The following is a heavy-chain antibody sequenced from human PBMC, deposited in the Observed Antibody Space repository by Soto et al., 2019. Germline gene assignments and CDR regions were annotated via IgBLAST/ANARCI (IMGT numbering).Heavy chain of an antibody. CDR2: VSGRGSGT. D-gene: IGHD3-16*01. J-gene: IGHJ4*02. Sequence: EVQLLESGGGLVQPGGSLRLSCGASGFTFSSYAMYWVRQAPGKGLEWVSGVSGRGSGTYYADSVKGRVTISRDNSKNTVYLPMNSLRAEDTAVDYCAKGSSCYYDTFDYWGQGTLVTVSS. V-gene: IGHV3-23*01. CDR1: GFTFSSYA. CDR3: AKGSSCYYDTFDY.